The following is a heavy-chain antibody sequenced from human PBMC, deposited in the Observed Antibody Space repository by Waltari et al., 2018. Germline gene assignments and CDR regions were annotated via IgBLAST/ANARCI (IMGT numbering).Heavy chain of an antibody. CDR1: GYSFNNYW. CDR2: IWPVNSDV. Sequence: QLVQSGAELKKPGESLKISCQTSGYSFNNYWITWVRQTPGKGLEWMGAIWPVNSDVRHNPSFQGQVTFAVAKSLSAADLQWSSLKASDTAIYYCARHYGDIRIHWLDPWGQGTLVTVSS. D-gene: IGHD4-17*01. V-gene: IGHV5-51*01. CDR3: ARHYGDIRIHWLDP. J-gene: IGHJ5*02.